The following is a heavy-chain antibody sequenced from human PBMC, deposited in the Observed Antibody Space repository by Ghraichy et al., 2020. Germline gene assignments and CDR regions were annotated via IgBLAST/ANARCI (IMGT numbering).Heavy chain of an antibody. CDR1: GGSFSGYY. CDR3: ARVTSSGWYRLFDY. J-gene: IGHJ4*02. D-gene: IGHD6-19*01. CDR2: INHSGST. Sequence: SETLSLTCAVYGGSFSGYYWSWIRQPPGKGLEWIGEINHSGSTNYNPSLKSRVTISVDTSKNQFSLKLSSVTAADTAVYYCARVTSSGWYRLFDYWGQGTLVTVSS. V-gene: IGHV4-34*01.